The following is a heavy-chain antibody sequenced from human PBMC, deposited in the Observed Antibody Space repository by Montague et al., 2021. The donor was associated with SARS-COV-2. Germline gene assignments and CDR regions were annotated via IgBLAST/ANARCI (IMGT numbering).Heavy chain of an antibody. V-gene: IGHV4-59*01. Sequence: ETLSLTCTVSGGSISSYYWTWIRQHPGKGLESIGYIYHNGSTKYNPSLKSRVTISVDTSKNQFSLKLSSVSVADTAVYYCARGGGNSADYYNYTMDVWGQGTTVTVFS. CDR2: IYHNGST. CDR3: ARGGGNSADYYNYTMDV. J-gene: IGHJ6*02. D-gene: IGHD4-23*01. CDR1: GGSISSYY.